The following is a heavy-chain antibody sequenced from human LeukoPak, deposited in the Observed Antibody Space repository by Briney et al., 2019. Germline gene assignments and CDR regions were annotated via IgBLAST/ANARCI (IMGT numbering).Heavy chain of an antibody. CDR2: IDWDDDK. V-gene: IGHV2-70*11. D-gene: IGHD3-22*01. CDR3: ARILPYYYDSSGYRDY. J-gene: IGHJ4*02. CDR1: GFSLSTSGMC. Sequence: SGPALVKPTQTLTLTCTFSGFSLSTSGMCVSWIRQPPGKALEWLARIDWDDDKYYSTSLKTRLTISKDTSKNQVVLTMTNMDPVDTATYYCARILPYYYDSSGYRDYWGQGTLVTVSS.